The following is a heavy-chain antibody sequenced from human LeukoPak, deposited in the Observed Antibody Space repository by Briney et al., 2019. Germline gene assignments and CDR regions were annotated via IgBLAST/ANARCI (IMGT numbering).Heavy chain of an antibody. D-gene: IGHD6-19*01. CDR1: GYTFTGYY. J-gene: IGHJ4*02. CDR2: IDPNSGGT. CDR3: AHSIAVAGYDY. V-gene: IGHV1-2*02. Sequence: ASVKVSCKASGYTFTGYYMHWVRQAPGQGLEWMGWIDPNSGGTNYAQKFQGRVTMTRDTSITTAYMELSRLRSDDTAVYYCAHSIAVAGYDYWGQGTLVTVSS.